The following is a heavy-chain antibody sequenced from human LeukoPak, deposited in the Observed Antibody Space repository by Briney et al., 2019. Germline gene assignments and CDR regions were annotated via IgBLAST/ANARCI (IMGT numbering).Heavy chain of an antibody. CDR2: INSDGSTT. Sequence: AGGPLRLSCAASGFTFSSYWMHWVRQAPGKGLVWVSRINSDGSTTTYADSVKGRFTISRDNAKNSLYLQMNSLRAEDTAVYYCARQPYYGSGRLRFDYWGQGTLVTVSS. CDR1: GFTFSSYW. CDR3: ARQPYYGSGRLRFDY. D-gene: IGHD3-10*01. V-gene: IGHV3-74*01. J-gene: IGHJ4*02.